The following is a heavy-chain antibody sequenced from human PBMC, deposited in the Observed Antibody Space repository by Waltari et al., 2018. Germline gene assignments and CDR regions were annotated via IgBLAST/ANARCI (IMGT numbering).Heavy chain of an antibody. D-gene: IGHD3-16*01. CDR1: GYTFTGYY. CDR2: INPNTGDT. V-gene: IGHV1-2*06. CDR3: ARREHFGDSLDY. J-gene: IGHJ4*02. Sequence: QVQLVQSGAEVKKPGASVRVSCKASGYTFTGYYIPWVRQAPGQGREWMGRINPNTGDTKFAQNFRVRVTMTRDTSISTAYMELSGLRSDDTAMYFCARREHFGDSLDYWGQGSLVTVSS.